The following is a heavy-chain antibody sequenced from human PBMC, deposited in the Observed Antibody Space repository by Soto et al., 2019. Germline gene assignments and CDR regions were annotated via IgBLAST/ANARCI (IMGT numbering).Heavy chain of an antibody. CDR2: IIPILGIA. D-gene: IGHD5-12*01. CDR3: AREGNASGYDSDAFDI. CDR1: GGTFSSYT. Sequence: ASVKVSCKASGGTFSSYTISWVRQAPGQGLEWMGRIIPILGIANYAQKFQGRVTITADKSTSTAYMELSSLRSEDTAVYYCAREGNASGYDSDAFDIGGKGTMVTVSS. J-gene: IGHJ3*02. V-gene: IGHV1-69*02.